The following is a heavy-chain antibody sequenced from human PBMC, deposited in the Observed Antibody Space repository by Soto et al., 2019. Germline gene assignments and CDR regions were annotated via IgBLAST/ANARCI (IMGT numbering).Heavy chain of an antibody. CDR2: ISSSGSTI. D-gene: IGHD5-18*01. CDR3: ARLLYTAMVPYFDY. Sequence: GGSLRLSCAASGFTFSDYYMSWIRQAPGKGLEWVSYISSSGSTIYYADSVKGRFTISRDNAKNSLYLQMNSLRAEDTAVYYCARLLYTAMVPYFDYWGQGTLVTVSS. V-gene: IGHV3-11*01. J-gene: IGHJ4*02. CDR1: GFTFSDYY.